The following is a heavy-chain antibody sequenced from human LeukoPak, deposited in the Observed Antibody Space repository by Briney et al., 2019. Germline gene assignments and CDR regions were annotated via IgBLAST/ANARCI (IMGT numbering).Heavy chain of an antibody. CDR3: ARPNIVLMALGAFDI. D-gene: IGHD2-8*01. CDR2: INPNSGGT. Sequence: GASVKVSCKASGGTFSSYAISWVRQAPGQGLEWMGWINPNSGGTNYAQKFQGRVTMTRDTSISTAYMELSRLRSDDTAVYYCARPNIVLMALGAFDIWGQGTMVTVSS. J-gene: IGHJ3*02. CDR1: GGTFSSYA. V-gene: IGHV1-2*02.